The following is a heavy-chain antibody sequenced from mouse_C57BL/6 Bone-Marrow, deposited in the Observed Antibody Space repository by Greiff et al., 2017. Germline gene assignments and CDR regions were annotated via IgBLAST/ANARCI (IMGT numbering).Heavy chain of an antibody. Sequence: QVQLQQPGAELVKPGASVKMSCKASGYTFTSYWITWVKQRPGQGLEWIGDIYPGSGSTNYNEKCKSKATLTVDTSPSTAYMQLSSLTSEDSAVYYCARPYYSNYWYFDVWGTGTTVTVSS. CDR1: GYTFTSYW. V-gene: IGHV1-55*01. D-gene: IGHD2-5*01. CDR3: ARPYYSNYWYFDV. J-gene: IGHJ1*03. CDR2: IYPGSGST.